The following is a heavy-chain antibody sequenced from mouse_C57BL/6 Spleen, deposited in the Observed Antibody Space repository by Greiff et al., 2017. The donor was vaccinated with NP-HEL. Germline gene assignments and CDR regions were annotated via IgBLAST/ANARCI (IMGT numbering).Heavy chain of an antibody. CDR3: ARSGYYYGSEDY. D-gene: IGHD1-1*01. CDR2: INPNNGGT. V-gene: IGHV1-22*01. CDR1: GYTFTDYN. Sequence: EVQLQQSGPELVKPGASVKMSCKASGYTFTDYNMHWVKQSHGKSLEWIGYINPNNGGTSYNQKFKGKATLTVNKSSSTAYMALRSLTSEDSAVYYCARSGYYYGSEDYWGQGTTLTVSS. J-gene: IGHJ2*01.